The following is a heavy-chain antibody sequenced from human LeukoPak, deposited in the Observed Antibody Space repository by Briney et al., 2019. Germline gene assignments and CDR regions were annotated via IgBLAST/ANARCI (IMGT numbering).Heavy chain of an antibody. D-gene: IGHD3-10*01. CDR2: IYTSGGT. Sequence: SETLSLTCTVSGGSISSYYWTWIRQPAGKGLEWIGRIYTSGGTTYNPSLKSRVTISVDKSKNQLSLKLSSVTAADTAVYYCARDPPVGDYYGSGSYSLDYWGQGTLVTVSS. CDR3: ARDPPVGDYYGSGSYSLDY. J-gene: IGHJ4*02. CDR1: GGSISSYY. V-gene: IGHV4-4*07.